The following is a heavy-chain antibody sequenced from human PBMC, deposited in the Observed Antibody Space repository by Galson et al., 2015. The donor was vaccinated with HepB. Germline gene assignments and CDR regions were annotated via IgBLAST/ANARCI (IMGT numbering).Heavy chain of an antibody. V-gene: IGHV3-33*01. CDR2: IWYDGSNK. D-gene: IGHD3-3*01. Sequence: SLRLSCAASGFTFSSYGMHWVRQAPGKGLEWVAVIWYDGSNKYYADSVKGRFTISRDNSKNTLYLQMNSLRAEDTAVYYCARVEGGRYDFWSGYHHAFDIWGQGTMVTVSS. CDR1: GFTFSSYG. CDR3: ARVEGGRYDFWSGYHHAFDI. J-gene: IGHJ3*02.